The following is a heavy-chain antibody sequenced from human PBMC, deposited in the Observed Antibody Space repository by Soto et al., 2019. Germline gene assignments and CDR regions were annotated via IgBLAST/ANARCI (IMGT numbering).Heavy chain of an antibody. CDR3: ARTNELSIAAAGLTPNWFDP. D-gene: IGHD6-13*01. CDR2: IFSTDEK. J-gene: IGHJ5*02. V-gene: IGHV2-26*01. Sequence: SGPTLVNPTETLTLTCTVSEFSLSNARMPVNWTRQPPGRSLEWLAHIFSTDEKSDSTSLKSSLTISKDTSQNQVVLTMNNMDPVDTATYYCARTNELSIAAAGLTPNWFDPWGQGTLVTVSS. CDR1: EFSLSNARMP.